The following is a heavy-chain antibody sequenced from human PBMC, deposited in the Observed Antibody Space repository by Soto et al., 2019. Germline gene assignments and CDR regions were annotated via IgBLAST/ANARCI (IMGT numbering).Heavy chain of an antibody. Sequence: QVQLVQSGAEVKKPGSSVKVSCKASGGTFSSYTISWVRQAPGQGLEWMGRIIPILGIANYAQKLQGRVTMTADKSTSTDYMELSSLRSEDTAVYYCARDFWSGYLGYYYMDVWGKGTTVTVSS. D-gene: IGHD3-3*01. CDR2: IIPILGIA. CDR3: ARDFWSGYLGYYYMDV. CDR1: GGTFSSYT. J-gene: IGHJ6*03. V-gene: IGHV1-69*08.